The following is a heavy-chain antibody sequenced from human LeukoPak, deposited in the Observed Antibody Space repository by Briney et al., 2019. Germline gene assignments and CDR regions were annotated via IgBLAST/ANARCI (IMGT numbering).Heavy chain of an antibody. Sequence: GGSLRLSCAASGFTFSSYSMNWVRQAPGKGLEWVSSISSSSYIYYADSVKGRFTISRDNAKSSLYLQMNSLRAEDTAVYYCAKLESRDCSSTSCPLDYWGQGTLVTVSS. CDR1: GFTFSSYS. V-gene: IGHV3-21*01. CDR2: ISSSSYI. CDR3: AKLESRDCSSTSCPLDY. J-gene: IGHJ4*02. D-gene: IGHD2-2*01.